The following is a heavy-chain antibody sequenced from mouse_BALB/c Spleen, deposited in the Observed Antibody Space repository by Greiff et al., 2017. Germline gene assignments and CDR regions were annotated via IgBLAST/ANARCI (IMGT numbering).Heavy chain of an antibody. CDR1: GYSITSDYA. J-gene: IGHJ2*01. CDR3: ARSGYYFDY. D-gene: IGHD3-1*01. CDR2: ISYSGST. Sequence: DVKLQESGPGLVKPSQFLSLTCTVTGYSITSDYAWNWIRQFPGNKLEWMGYISYSGSTSYNPSLKSRISITRDTSKNQFFLQLNSVTTEDTATYYCARSGYYFDYWGQGTTLTVSS. V-gene: IGHV3-2*02.